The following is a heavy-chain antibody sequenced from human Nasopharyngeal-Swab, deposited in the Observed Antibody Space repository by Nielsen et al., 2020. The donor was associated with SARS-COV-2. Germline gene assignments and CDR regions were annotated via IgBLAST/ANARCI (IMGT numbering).Heavy chain of an antibody. CDR3: ARDGEYGAYDAPDY. J-gene: IGHJ4*02. V-gene: IGHV1-69*10. CDR2: IVPAPGLP. CDR1: GDSFTNSA. Sequence: SVKVSCKTSGDSFTNSAICWVRQAPGQGLEWMGVIVPAPGLPNYAQKCRGRVTISADRSTTTSYLELSSLRSEDTAIYYCARDGEYGAYDAPDYWGQGTLVTVSS. D-gene: IGHD5-12*01.